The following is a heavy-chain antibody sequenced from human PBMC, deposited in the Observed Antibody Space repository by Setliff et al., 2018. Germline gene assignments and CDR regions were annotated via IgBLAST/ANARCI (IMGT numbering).Heavy chain of an antibody. Sequence: PGGSLRLSCAASGFSFSIYWMSWVRQAPGKGLEWVSYISSSGSTIYYADSVKGRFTISRDNAKNSLYLQMNSLRAEDTAVYYCARVSRSYGLPLDYWGQGTLVTVSS. CDR2: ISSSGSTI. CDR3: ARVSRSYGLPLDY. J-gene: IGHJ4*02. V-gene: IGHV3-48*04. D-gene: IGHD5-18*01. CDR1: GFSFSIYW.